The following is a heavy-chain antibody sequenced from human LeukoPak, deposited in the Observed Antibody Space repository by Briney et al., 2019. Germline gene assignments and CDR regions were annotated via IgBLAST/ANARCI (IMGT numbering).Heavy chain of an antibody. J-gene: IGHJ4*02. D-gene: IGHD2-2*01. V-gene: IGHV1-46*01. Sequence: AASVKVSCKASGYTFTSYYMHWVRQAPGQGLEWMGIINPSGGSTSYAQKFQGRVTMTRDTSTSTVYMELSSLRSEDTAVYYCARVMASTIQKVPYYFDYWGQGTLVTVSS. CDR2: INPSGGST. CDR1: GYTFTSYY. CDR3: ARVMASTIQKVPYYFDY.